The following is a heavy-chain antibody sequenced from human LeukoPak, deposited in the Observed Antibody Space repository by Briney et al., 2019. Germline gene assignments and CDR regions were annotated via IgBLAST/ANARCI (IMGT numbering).Heavy chain of an antibody. J-gene: IGHJ4*02. Sequence: GGSLRLSCAASGFTFSDSYMNWIRQAPGKGLEWLSYISSSGSFTNYADSVRGRFTISRDNAKNSLFLQMNSLRAEDTAVYYCASGVVRGVINYWGQGTLVTVSS. D-gene: IGHD3-10*01. V-gene: IGHV3-11*06. CDR1: GFTFSDSY. CDR2: ISSSGSFT. CDR3: ASGVVRGVINY.